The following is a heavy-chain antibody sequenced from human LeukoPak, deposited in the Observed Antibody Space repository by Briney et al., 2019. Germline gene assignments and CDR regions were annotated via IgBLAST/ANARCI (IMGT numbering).Heavy chain of an antibody. CDR2: TYYRSKWYN. Sequence: SQTLSLACAISGDSVSSNSAAWNWIRQSPSRGLEWLGWTYYRSKWYNDYAVSVKSRITINPDTSKNQFSLQLNSVTPEDTAVYYCARVPVEMATITEAGPFDIWGQGTMVTVSS. V-gene: IGHV6-1*01. J-gene: IGHJ3*02. CDR3: ARVPVEMATITEAGPFDI. D-gene: IGHD5-24*01. CDR1: GDSVSSNSAA.